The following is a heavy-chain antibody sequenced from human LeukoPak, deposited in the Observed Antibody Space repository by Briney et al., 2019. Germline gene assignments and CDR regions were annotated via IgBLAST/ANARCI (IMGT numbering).Heavy chain of an antibody. CDR1: GFSFDTHG. J-gene: IGHJ4*02. CDR3: ARDVFADSSGGSFDF. Sequence: PGRSLRLSCAASGFSFDTHGMHWVRQAPGKRLEWVAVIWYDGSKKYYADSVKGRFTISRDNSKKSLFLQMNSLRAEDTALYYCARDVFADSSGGSFDFWGQGTLVTVSS. CDR2: IWYDGSKK. V-gene: IGHV3-33*01. D-gene: IGHD3-16*01.